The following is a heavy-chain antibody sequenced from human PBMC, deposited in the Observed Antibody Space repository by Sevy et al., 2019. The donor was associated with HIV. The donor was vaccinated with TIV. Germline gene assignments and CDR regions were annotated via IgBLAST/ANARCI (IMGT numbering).Heavy chain of an antibody. CDR1: GFTFSSYA. J-gene: IGHJ4*02. CDR2: ISYDGSNK. CDR3: ARDFSPIFLEWLSAFDY. D-gene: IGHD3-3*01. V-gene: IGHV3-30-3*01. Sequence: GGSLRLSCAASGFTFSSYAMHWVRQAPGKGLEWVAVISYDGSNKYYADSVKGRFTISRDNSKNTLYLQMNGLRAEDTAVYYCARDFSPIFLEWLSAFDYWGQGTLVTVSS.